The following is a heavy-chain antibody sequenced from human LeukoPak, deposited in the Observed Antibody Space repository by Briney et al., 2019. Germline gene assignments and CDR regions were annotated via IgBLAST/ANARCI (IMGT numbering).Heavy chain of an antibody. J-gene: IGHJ5*02. CDR2: ISAYNGNT. CDR3: AREWELEGGWFDP. Sequence: ASVKVSCKASGYTFTSYDINWVRQATGQGLEWMGWISAYNGNTNYAQKLQGRVTMTTDTSTSTAYMELRSLRSDDTAVYYCAREWELEGGWFDPWGQGTLVTVSS. CDR1: GYTFTSYD. D-gene: IGHD1-26*01. V-gene: IGHV1-18*01.